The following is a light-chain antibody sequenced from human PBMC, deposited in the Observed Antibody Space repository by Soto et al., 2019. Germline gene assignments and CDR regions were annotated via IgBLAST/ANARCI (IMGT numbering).Light chain of an antibody. Sequence: EILLTHSPCSLSVFPGERASLSCMASQNVNNRLAWYQQKAGQAPRLLISGASSRATGIPDRFSGSGSGTDFTITISRLESDDFALYYCQQYAEGTPITFGQGTRLEIK. CDR2: GAS. J-gene: IGKJ5*01. V-gene: IGKV3-20*01. CDR1: QNVNNR. CDR3: QQYAEGTPIT.